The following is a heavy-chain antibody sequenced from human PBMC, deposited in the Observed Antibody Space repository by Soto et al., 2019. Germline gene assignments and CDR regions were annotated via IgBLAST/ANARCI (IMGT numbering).Heavy chain of an antibody. CDR3: ARVYSSSWYPPSYYFYYGMAV. D-gene: IGHD6-13*01. J-gene: IGHJ6*01. Sequence: PSETLSLTCTVSGGSISSYYWSWIRQPPGKGLEWIGYIYYSGSTNYHPSLKSRVTISVDTAKDQFSLKLSSVTAADTAVYYCARVYSSSWYPPSYYFYYGMAVWGQGTTVTVSS. V-gene: IGHV4-59*01. CDR1: GGSISSYY. CDR2: IYYSGST.